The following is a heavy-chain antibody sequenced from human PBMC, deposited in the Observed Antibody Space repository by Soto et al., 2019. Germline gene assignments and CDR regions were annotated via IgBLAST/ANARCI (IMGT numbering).Heavy chain of an antibody. CDR3: AREDYDYIWGSYRWLGY. Sequence: SETLSLTCAVYGGSFSGYYWSWIRQPPGKGLEWIGEINHSGSTNYNPSLKSRVTISVDTSKNQFSLKLSSVTAADTAVYYCAREDYDYIWGSYRWLGYWGQGTLVTVS. CDR2: INHSGST. CDR1: GGSFSGYY. J-gene: IGHJ4*02. D-gene: IGHD3-16*02. V-gene: IGHV4-34*01.